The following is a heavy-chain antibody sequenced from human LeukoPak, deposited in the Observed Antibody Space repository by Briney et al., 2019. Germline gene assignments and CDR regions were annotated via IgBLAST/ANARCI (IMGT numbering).Heavy chain of an antibody. CDR2: ISGSGGST. CDR3: AKDQYSSALYGMDV. J-gene: IGHJ6*02. Sequence: GGSLRLSCAASGFTFNNYAMTWVRQTPGKGLEWVSDISGSGGSTYYADSVKGRFTIARDNSKNTLYLQMNSLRAEDTAVYYCAKDQYSSALYGMDVWGQGTTVTVSS. CDR1: GFTFNNYA. D-gene: IGHD6-19*01. V-gene: IGHV3-23*01.